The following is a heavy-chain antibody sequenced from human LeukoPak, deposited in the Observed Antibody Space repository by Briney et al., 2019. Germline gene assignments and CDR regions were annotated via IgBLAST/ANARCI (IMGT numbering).Heavy chain of an antibody. CDR2: ISYDGSNK. V-gene: IGHV3-30*18. Sequence: GGSLRLSCAASGFTFSSYGMHWVRQAPGKGLEWVAVISYDGSNKYYADSVKGRFTISRDNSKNTLYLQMNSLRAEDTAVYYCAKERRNYDILTGSPWGQGTLVTVSS. D-gene: IGHD3-9*01. CDR3: AKERRNYDILTGSP. CDR1: GFTFSSYG. J-gene: IGHJ5*02.